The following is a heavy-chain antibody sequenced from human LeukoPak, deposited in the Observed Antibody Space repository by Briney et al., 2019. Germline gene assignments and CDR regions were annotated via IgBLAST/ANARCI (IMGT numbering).Heavy chain of an antibody. CDR1: GYTFTGYG. CDR2: ISAYNGNT. Sequence: GASVKVSCKASGYTFTGYGISWVRQAPGQGLEWMGWISAYNGNTNYAQKLQGRVTMTTDTSTSTAYMELRSLRSDDTAVYYCARRPLAVAGTRYAFDIWGQGTMVTVSS. V-gene: IGHV1-18*01. J-gene: IGHJ3*02. D-gene: IGHD6-19*01. CDR3: ARRPLAVAGTRYAFDI.